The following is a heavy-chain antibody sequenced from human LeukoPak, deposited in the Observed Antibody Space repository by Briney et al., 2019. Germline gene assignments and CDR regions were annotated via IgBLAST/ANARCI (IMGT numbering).Heavy chain of an antibody. CDR3: ARGGLLLWFGELLTPDY. V-gene: IGHV3-21*01. CDR1: GFTFSSYS. D-gene: IGHD3-10*01. J-gene: IGHJ4*02. CDR2: ISSSSSYI. Sequence: GGSLRLSCTTSGFTFSSYSMNWVRQAPGKGLEWVSSISSSSSYIYYADSVKGRFTISRDNAKNSLYLQMNSLRAEDTAVYYCARGGLLLWFGELLTPDYWGQGTLVTVSS.